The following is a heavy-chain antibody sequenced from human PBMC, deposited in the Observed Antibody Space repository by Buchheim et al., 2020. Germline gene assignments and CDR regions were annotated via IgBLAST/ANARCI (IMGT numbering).Heavy chain of an antibody. D-gene: IGHD3-16*01. CDR3: ASGPPLSRGEDQNWFDP. CDR1: GGSISSSSYY. V-gene: IGHV4-39*01. Sequence: QLQLQESGPGLVKPSETLSLTCTVSGGSISSSSYYWGWIRQPPGKGLEWIGSIYYSGSTYYNPSLKSRVTISVDTSKNQFSLKLSSVTAADTAVYYCASGPPLSRGEDQNWFDPWGQGTL. J-gene: IGHJ5*02. CDR2: IYYSGST.